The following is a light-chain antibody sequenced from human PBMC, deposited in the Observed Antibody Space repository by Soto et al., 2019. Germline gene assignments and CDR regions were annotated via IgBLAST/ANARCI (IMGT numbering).Light chain of an antibody. J-gene: IGKJ4*01. V-gene: IGKV3-20*01. CDR1: QSVSSSH. Sequence: EIVLTQSPGTLSLSPGERATLSCRASQSVSSSHLAWYQQKPGQAPRLLIYGASSRATGIPDRFGGSGSGTDFTLTISRLEPEDFVVYYCQQYGSSPPLTFGGGTKVEIK. CDR3: QQYGSSPPLT. CDR2: GAS.